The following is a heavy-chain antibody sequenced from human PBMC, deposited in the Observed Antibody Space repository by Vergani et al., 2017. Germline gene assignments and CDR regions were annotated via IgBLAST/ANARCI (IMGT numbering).Heavy chain of an antibody. CDR3: ARGLSVPSQSGGSCDGMDV. V-gene: IGHV1-69*06. Sequence: QVQLVQSGAEVKKPGSSVKVSCKASGGTFSSYAISWVRQAPGQGLEWMGGIIPIFGTANYAQKFQGRVTITADKSTSTAYMELSSLRSEDTAVYYCARGLSVPSQSGGSCDGMDVWGQGTTVTVSS. J-gene: IGHJ6*02. D-gene: IGHD2-15*01. CDR1: GGTFSSYA. CDR2: IIPIFGTA.